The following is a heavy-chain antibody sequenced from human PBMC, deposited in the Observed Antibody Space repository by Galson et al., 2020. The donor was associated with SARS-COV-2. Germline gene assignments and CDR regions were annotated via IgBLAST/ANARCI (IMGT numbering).Heavy chain of an antibody. CDR2: QIARVTST. CDR3: VKLPWATMVVAGADA. J-gene: IGHJ5*02. Sequence: ALGFKFNNLPLSWPPKPPGGGLEWVSGQIARVTSTYYADSGKGRFTISRDDSQTSLYLHMSSLRADDTAIYYCVKLPWATMVVAGADAWGRGTLVTVSS. V-gene: IGHV3-23*01. CDR1: GFKFNNLP. D-gene: IGHD1-26*01.